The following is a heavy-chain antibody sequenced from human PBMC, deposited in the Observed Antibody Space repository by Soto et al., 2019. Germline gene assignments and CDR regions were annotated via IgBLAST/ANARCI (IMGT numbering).Heavy chain of an antibody. Sequence: QVQLVQSGTEVTKPGSSVTVSCTASGDIFGRSTLSWVRQAPGQRLEWMGRIIPMLGMSNSALKFQGRLTISADTSTNKVYMHLNSLRSDDTAVYYCATSYGSGSAHFDSWGQGTLVTVSS. CDR3: ATSYGSGSAHFDS. V-gene: IGHV1-69*02. D-gene: IGHD3-10*01. CDR1: GDIFGRST. J-gene: IGHJ4*02. CDR2: IIPMLGMS.